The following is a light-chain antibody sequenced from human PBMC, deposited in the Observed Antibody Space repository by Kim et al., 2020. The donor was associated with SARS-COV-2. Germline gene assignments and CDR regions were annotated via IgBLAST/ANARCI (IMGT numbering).Light chain of an antibody. V-gene: IGKV1-27*01. CDR3: QKYKSTPFA. CDR1: QSMRNY. J-gene: IGKJ4*01. Sequence: DIQMTQSPSSLSVSVGDRVTITCRASQSMRNYLAWYQKKPGTAPKLLIYAAGTLQSGVPSRFSGSGSGAEFTLTIGSLQPEDVATYYCQKYKSTPFALGAGTKVEI. CDR2: AAG.